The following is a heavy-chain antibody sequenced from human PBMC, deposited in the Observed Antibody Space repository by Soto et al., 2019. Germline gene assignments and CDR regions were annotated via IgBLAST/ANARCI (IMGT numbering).Heavy chain of an antibody. Sequence: GALRLSCEASGFIFSNYWMHWVRQTPGTGLVWVSRISNDGSITNYADSVKGRFTISRDNAKNILYLQMNSLRAEDTAVYYCAKDLTWNQADYWGQGALVTVSS. J-gene: IGHJ4*02. CDR1: GFIFSNYW. V-gene: IGHV3-74*01. D-gene: IGHD1-1*01. CDR2: ISNDGSIT. CDR3: AKDLTWNQADY.